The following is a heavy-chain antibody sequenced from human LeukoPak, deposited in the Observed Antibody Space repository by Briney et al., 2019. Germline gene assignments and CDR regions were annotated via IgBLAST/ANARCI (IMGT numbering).Heavy chain of an antibody. Sequence: SETLSLTCTVSGGSISSSSYYWGWIRQPPGKGLEWIGSIYYSGSTYYNPSLKSRVTISVDTSKNQFSLKLSSVTAADTAVYYCARLSSSTTPHYYYMDVWGKGTTVTVSS. CDR3: ARLSSSTTPHYYYMDV. CDR2: IYYSGST. V-gene: IGHV4-39*01. D-gene: IGHD2-2*01. J-gene: IGHJ6*03. CDR1: GGSISSSSYY.